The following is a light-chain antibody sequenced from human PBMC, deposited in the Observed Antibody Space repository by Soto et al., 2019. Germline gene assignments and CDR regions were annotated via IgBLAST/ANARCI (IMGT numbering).Light chain of an antibody. CDR3: SSYTSSSTWV. Sequence: QSALTQPASVSGSPGQSITISCTGTSSDVGGYNYVSWYQQHPGKAPKRMIYEVSNRPSGVSNRFSGSKSGHTASLTISGLQAEDEADYYCSSYTSSSTWVFGGGTKVTVL. V-gene: IGLV2-14*01. CDR2: EVS. CDR1: SSDVGGYNY. J-gene: IGLJ3*02.